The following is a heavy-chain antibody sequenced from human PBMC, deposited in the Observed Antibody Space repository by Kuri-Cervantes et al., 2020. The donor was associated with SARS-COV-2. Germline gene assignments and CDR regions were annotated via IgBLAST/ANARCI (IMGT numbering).Heavy chain of an antibody. Sequence: GESLKISCTASGFTFGDYAMSWVRQAPGKGLEWVGFIRSKAYGGTTEYAASVKGRFTISRDDSKSIAYLQMNSLKTEDTAVYYCARDHNDFWSGYYPLDYWGQGTLVTVSS. J-gene: IGHJ4*02. CDR1: GFTFGDYA. V-gene: IGHV3-49*04. CDR3: ARDHNDFWSGYYPLDY. D-gene: IGHD3-3*01. CDR2: IRSKAYGGTT.